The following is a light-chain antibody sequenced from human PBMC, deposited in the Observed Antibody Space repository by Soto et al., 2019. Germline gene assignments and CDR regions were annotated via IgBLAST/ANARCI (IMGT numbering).Light chain of an antibody. CDR1: SSDVGAYNY. CDR2: DVS. CDR3: SSYTTSTPHV. Sequence: QSVLTQPASVSGSPGQSITISCTGTSSDVGAYNYVSWYQQHPGEAPKLMIFDVSYRPSGVSNRFSGSKSGNTASLTISGLQAEDEADYYCSSYTTSTPHVFGEGTKLTVL. V-gene: IGLV2-14*03. J-gene: IGLJ3*02.